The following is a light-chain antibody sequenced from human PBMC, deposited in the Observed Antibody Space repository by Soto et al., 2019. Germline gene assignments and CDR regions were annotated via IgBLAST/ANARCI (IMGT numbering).Light chain of an antibody. CDR1: RGHSSYA. Sequence: QPVLTQSPSASASLGASVKLTCTLSRGHSSYAIAWHQQQPEKGPRYLMKLNSDGSHSKGDGTPDRFSGSSSGAERYLTISSLQSEDEADYYCQTWGTGTVVFGGGTNLTVL. CDR3: QTWGTGTVV. V-gene: IGLV4-69*01. CDR2: LNSDGSH. J-gene: IGLJ2*01.